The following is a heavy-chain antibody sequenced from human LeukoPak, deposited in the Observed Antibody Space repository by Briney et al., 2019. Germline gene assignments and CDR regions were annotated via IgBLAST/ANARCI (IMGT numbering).Heavy chain of an antibody. CDR3: ARGAATYGFQY. V-gene: IGHV4-4*07. CDR1: GGSISGYY. Sequence: SETLSLTCTVSGGSISGYYWSWVRQPAGKGLEWIGRIHTNDGTNFNPSLKSRVTMSLDTSKNQFSLKLTSVTAADTAVYYCARGAATYGFQYWGQGALVAVSS. CDR2: IHTNDGT. J-gene: IGHJ1*01. D-gene: IGHD6-25*01.